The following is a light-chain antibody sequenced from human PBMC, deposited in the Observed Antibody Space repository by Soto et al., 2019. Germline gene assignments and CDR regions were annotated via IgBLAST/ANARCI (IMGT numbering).Light chain of an antibody. V-gene: IGLV2-11*01. J-gene: IGLJ1*01. CDR3: CSYAGSYTYV. CDR2: DVS. CDR1: SSDVGGYNY. Sequence: QSALTQPRSVSGSPGQSVTISCTGTSSDVGGYNYVSWYQQHPGKAPKLMIYDVSKRPSGVPDRFSGSMSGNTASLTISGLQDEDEADYYCCSYAGSYTYVFGTGTKLTVL.